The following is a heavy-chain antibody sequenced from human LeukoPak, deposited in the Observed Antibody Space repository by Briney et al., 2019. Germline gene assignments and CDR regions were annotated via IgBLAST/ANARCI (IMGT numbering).Heavy chain of an antibody. Sequence: PGGSLRLSCAASGFTVSRNYMSWVRQAPGKGLEWVSVIYSGDNTYYADSVKGRFTISRDNSKNTLYLQMNSPRAEDTAVYYCASLIAAADSNWFDPWGQGTLVTVSS. CDR1: GFTVSRNY. V-gene: IGHV3-53*01. D-gene: IGHD6-13*01. J-gene: IGHJ5*02. CDR3: ASLIAAADSNWFDP. CDR2: IYSGDNT.